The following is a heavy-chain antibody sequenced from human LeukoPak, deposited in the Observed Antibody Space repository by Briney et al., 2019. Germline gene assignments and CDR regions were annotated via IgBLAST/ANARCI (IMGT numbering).Heavy chain of an antibody. D-gene: IGHD2-2*01. J-gene: IGHJ4*02. CDR1: GFTFSSYW. CDR2: MKKDGSKI. CDR3: ATSPRDSEYAHFDH. Sequence: PGGSLRLSCAASGFTFSSYWMSWVRQAPGKELEWVANMKKDGSKIFYVDSVKGRFTISRDNAKNSLYLEMNSLRVEDTAVYYCATSPRDSEYAHFDHWGQGTLVTVSS. V-gene: IGHV3-7*01.